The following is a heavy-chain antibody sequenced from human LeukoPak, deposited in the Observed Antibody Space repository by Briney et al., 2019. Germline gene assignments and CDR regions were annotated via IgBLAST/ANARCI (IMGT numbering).Heavy chain of an antibody. V-gene: IGHV4-59*01. J-gene: IGHJ4*02. CDR3: ASGETQLWSPFDY. CDR2: ISYSGTT. D-gene: IGHD5-18*01. Sequence: PSETLSLTCTVSGVSISSYYWNWIRQTPAKGLEWIGYISYSGTTSYNPSLKSRGTISVDTSKNQLSLSLTSMTAADTAIYYCASGETQLWSPFDYWGQGILVTVSS. CDR1: GVSISSYY.